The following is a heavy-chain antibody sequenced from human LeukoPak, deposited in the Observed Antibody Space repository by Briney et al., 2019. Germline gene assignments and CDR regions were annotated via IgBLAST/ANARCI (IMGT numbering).Heavy chain of an antibody. CDR1: GFTFSSYE. J-gene: IGHJ4*02. V-gene: IGHV3-48*03. CDR3: ARTVARIGY. CDR2: ISSSGSTI. Sequence: GGSLRLSCAASGFTFSSYEMNWVRQAPGKGLEWVSHISSSGSTIYYTDSVKGRFTISRYNSKNLLYLQMNSLRAEDTAIYYCARTVARIGYWGQGTLVTVSS. D-gene: IGHD4-23*01.